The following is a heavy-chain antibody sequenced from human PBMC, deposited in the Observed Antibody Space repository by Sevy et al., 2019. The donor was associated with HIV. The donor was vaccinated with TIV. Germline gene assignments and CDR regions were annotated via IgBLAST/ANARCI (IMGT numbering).Heavy chain of an antibody. D-gene: IGHD6-25*01. V-gene: IGHV4-39*01. Sequence: HSETLSLTCTVSGGSISTNSYYWGWIRQPPGKGLAWIATIHYSGSTYYNPSLKSRVTISVDTSKDQFSLKLTSVTAADTSVYYCARVSWYSSGWLWFDNWGQGTLVTVSS. CDR2: IHYSGST. CDR3: ARVSWYSSGWLWFDN. J-gene: IGHJ5*02. CDR1: GGSISTNSYY.